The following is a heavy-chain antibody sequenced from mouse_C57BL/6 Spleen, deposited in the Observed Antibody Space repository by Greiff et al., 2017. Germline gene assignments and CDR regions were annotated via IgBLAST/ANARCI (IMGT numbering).Heavy chain of an antibody. V-gene: IGHV2-2*01. CDR2: IWSGGST. Sequence: VMLVESGPGLVQPSQSLSITCTVSGFSLTSYGVHWVRQSPGKGLEWLGVIWSGGSTDYNAAFISRLSISKENSKSQVFFKMNSLQADDTAIYYCARRSYGSSYEFAYWGQGTLVTVSA. J-gene: IGHJ3*01. D-gene: IGHD1-1*01. CDR1: GFSLTSYG. CDR3: ARRSYGSSYEFAY.